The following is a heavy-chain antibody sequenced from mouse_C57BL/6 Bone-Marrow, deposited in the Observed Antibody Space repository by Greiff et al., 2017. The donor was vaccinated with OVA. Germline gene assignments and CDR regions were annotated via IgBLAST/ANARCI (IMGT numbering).Heavy chain of an antibody. Sequence: QVQLQQSGAELVRPGTSVKVSCKASGYAFTNYLIEWVKQRPGQGLEWIGVINPGSGGTNSNEKFKGKATLTADKSSSTAYMQLSSLTSEDSAVYFCARFGYYDYAMDYWGQGTSVTVSS. CDR3: ARFGYYDYAMDY. CDR1: GYAFTNYL. CDR2: INPGSGGT. J-gene: IGHJ4*01. V-gene: IGHV1-54*01. D-gene: IGHD2-3*01.